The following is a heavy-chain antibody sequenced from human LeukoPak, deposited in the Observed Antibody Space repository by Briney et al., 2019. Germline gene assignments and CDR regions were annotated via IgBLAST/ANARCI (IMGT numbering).Heavy chain of an antibody. D-gene: IGHD3-10*01. V-gene: IGHV4-61*02. J-gene: IGHJ4*02. CDR1: GGSISGNYY. CDR2: IYARGNT. CDR3: ARQTGSGLFTLP. Sequence: SETLSLTCTVSGGSISGNYYWSWIRQPAGKGLEWIGRIYARGNTNYNPSLKSRVTISVDTSKNQFSLKLSSVTAADTAVYFCARQTGSGLFTLPGGQGTLVTVAS.